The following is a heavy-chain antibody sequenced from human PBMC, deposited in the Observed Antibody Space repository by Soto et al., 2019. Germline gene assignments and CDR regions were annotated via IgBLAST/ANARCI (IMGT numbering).Heavy chain of an antibody. Sequence: PGGSLRLSCAASGFTFSSYDMHWVRQATGKGLEWVSAIGTAGDTYYPGSVKGRFTISRENAKNSLYLQMNSLRAGDTAVYYCARESAVAGTGYYYGMDVWGQGTTVTVSS. CDR1: GFTFSSYD. CDR3: ARESAVAGTGYYYGMDV. V-gene: IGHV3-13*01. CDR2: IGTAGDT. J-gene: IGHJ6*02. D-gene: IGHD6-19*01.